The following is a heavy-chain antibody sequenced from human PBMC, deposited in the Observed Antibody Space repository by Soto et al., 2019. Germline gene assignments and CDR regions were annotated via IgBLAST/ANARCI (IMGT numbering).Heavy chain of an antibody. CDR1: GFTFSSYA. Sequence: GGSLRLSCAASGFTFSSYAMSWVRQAPGKGLEWVSAISGSGGSTYYADSVKGRFTISRDNSKNTLYLQMNSLRAEDTAVYYCAKDFFDMKSHSGCWDYWGQGTLVTVSS. CDR3: AKDFFDMKSHSGCWDY. CDR2: ISGSGGST. J-gene: IGHJ4*02. V-gene: IGHV3-23*01. D-gene: IGHD6-19*01.